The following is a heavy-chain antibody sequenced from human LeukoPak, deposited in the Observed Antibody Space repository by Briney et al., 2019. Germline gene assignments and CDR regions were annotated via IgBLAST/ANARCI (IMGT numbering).Heavy chain of an antibody. CDR2: IYYSGST. J-gene: IGHJ4*02. CDR3: ARRGCSAGSCYLGV. CDR1: GGSIRSYF. V-gene: IGHV4-59*08. Sequence: SETLSLTCTVSGGSIRSYFWSWIRQPPGKALEWIGYIYYSGSTNYNPSLKSRVTISVDTSKNQFSLKLSSVTAADTAVYYCARRGCSAGSCYLGVWGQGILVTVSS. D-gene: IGHD2-15*01.